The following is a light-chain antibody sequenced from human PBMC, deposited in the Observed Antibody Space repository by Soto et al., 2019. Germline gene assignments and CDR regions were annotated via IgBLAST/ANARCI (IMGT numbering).Light chain of an antibody. V-gene: IGKV4-1*01. CDR3: QQYYSTPWT. CDR1: QSVLYSSNNKDY. J-gene: IGKJ1*01. CDR2: RAS. Sequence: DIVMTQSPDSLAVSLGERATINCKSSQSVLYSSNNKDYLAWYQQKPGRPPKLLLYRASTRESGVPDRFSGSGSGTDFTLTISSLQAEDVAVYYCQQYYSTPWTFGQGTKLEIK.